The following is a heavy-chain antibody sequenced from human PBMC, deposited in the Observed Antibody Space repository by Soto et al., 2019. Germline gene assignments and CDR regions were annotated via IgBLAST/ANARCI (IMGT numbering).Heavy chain of an antibody. D-gene: IGHD6-6*01. Sequence: GGSLRLSCAASGLTFSTYGMHWVRQAPGKGLEWVAVIWYDGSNKYYADSVKGRFTISRDNSKNTLYLQMNSLRAEDTAVYYCAREDIAARHQNWFDPWGQGTLVTVSS. CDR2: IWYDGSNK. V-gene: IGHV3-33*01. CDR3: AREDIAARHQNWFDP. CDR1: GLTFSTYG. J-gene: IGHJ5*02.